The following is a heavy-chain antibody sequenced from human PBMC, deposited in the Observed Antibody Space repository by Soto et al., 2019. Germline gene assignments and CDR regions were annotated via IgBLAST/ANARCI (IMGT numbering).Heavy chain of an antibody. CDR1: GASVNSDNYY. V-gene: IGHV4-61*01. CDR2: IYSSGNT. J-gene: IGHJ4*02. D-gene: IGHD4-4*01. Sequence: QVQLQESGPGLVKPSETLSLTCTVSGASVNSDNYYWSRIRQPPGKGLEWIGYIYSSGNTNSNPSLKSRVTISVDTSKNQFSLTVSSVTAADTAVYFCARGYSHYAYWGQGMLVTVSS. CDR3: ARGYSHYAY.